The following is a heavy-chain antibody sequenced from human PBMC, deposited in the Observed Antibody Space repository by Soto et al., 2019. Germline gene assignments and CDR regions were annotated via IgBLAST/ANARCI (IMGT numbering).Heavy chain of an antibody. D-gene: IGHD4-4*01. V-gene: IGHV3-33*01. CDR3: AREGPTTITYSGIDV. CDR1: GFIFSSYG. J-gene: IGHJ6*02. Sequence: QVQLVESGGGVVQPGTSLRLSCVASGFIFSSYGMHWVRQAPGKGLEWVAVMWYDGRNKYYADSVKGRFTISRDNSKNMLYLEMSSLRAEDTAVYYCAREGPTTITYSGIDVWGQGTTVTVSS. CDR2: MWYDGRNK.